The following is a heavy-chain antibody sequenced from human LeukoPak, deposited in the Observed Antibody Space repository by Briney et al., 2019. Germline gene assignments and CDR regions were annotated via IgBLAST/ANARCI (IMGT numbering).Heavy chain of an antibody. J-gene: IGHJ5*02. Sequence: SETLSLTCTVSGGSISSYYWSWIRQPPEKGLEWIGYIYYSGSTNYNPSLKSRVTISVDTSKNQFSLKLSSVTAADTAVYYCAREHDYGDCWFDPWGQGTLVTVSS. CDR1: GGSISSYY. V-gene: IGHV4-59*01. CDR3: AREHDYGDCWFDP. D-gene: IGHD4-17*01. CDR2: IYYSGST.